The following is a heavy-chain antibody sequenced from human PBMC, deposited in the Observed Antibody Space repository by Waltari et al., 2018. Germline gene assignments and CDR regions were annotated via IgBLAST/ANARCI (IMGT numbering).Heavy chain of an antibody. CDR3: AREWGYFDY. CDR1: GGSISSHH. CDR2: IYYSGST. Sequence: QVQLQESGPGLVKPSETLSLTCTVSGGSISSHHWSWIRQPPGKGLEWIGYIYYSGSTNYNPSLKSRVTISVDTSKNQFSLKLSSVTAADTAVYYCAREWGYFDYWGQGTLVTVSS. D-gene: IGHD3-16*01. J-gene: IGHJ4*02. V-gene: IGHV4-59*11.